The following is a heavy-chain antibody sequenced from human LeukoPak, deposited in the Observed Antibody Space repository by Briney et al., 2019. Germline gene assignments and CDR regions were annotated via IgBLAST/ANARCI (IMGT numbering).Heavy chain of an antibody. CDR3: ARIEWERLGRAFDI. J-gene: IGHJ3*02. Sequence: GGSLRLSCAASGFTFSSYAMHWVRQAPGKGLEWVAVISYDGSNKYYADSVKGRFTISRDNSKNTLYLQMNSLRAEDMAVYYCARIEWERLGRAFDIWGQGTMVTVSS. CDR1: GFTFSSYA. D-gene: IGHD1-26*01. V-gene: IGHV3-30*14. CDR2: ISYDGSNK.